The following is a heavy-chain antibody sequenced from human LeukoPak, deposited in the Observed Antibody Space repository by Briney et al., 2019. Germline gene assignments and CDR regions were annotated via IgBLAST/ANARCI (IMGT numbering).Heavy chain of an antibody. CDR3: GXXXXXXGXXXXDV. CDR2: IYYSGYT. CDR1: GXXXXYY. Sequence: GXXXXYYXSWIRQPPGXGLXWIGNIYYSGYTTXSPSLRSRVTISVDTSKNXFLLKLSSVTAEDTAVYYCGXXXXXXGXXXXDVXGKXTXXTISS. V-gene: IGHV4-59*01. J-gene: IGHJ6*04.